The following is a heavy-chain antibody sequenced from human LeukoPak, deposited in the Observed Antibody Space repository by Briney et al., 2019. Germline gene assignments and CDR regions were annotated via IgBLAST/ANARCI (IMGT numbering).Heavy chain of an antibody. D-gene: IGHD2-15*01. CDR1: GGSFCGYF. Sequence: PSETLSLTCALYGGSFCGYFWNCIRQPPGKGLEWIGESNHSGTSNFNSSFKSRVTISVDTSKNQFSLKLPSVTAADTAVYYCARAGYCSGGSCYSDVFDMWGQGTMVNVSS. J-gene: IGHJ3*02. CDR2: SNHSGTS. V-gene: IGHV4-34*01. CDR3: ARAGYCSGGSCYSDVFDM.